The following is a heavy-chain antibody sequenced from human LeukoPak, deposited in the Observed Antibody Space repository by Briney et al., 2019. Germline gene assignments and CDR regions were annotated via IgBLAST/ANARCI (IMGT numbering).Heavy chain of an antibody. CDR1: GFTFSNYW. V-gene: IGHV3-7*03. CDR2: INRDGSER. Sequence: GGSLRLSCAASGFTFSNYWMTWVGQAPGKGLEWVANINRDGSERYYVDSVKGRFTISRDDAKSSLYLQMNSLRAEDTAVYYCARRNAMDVWGQGTMVTVSS. J-gene: IGHJ3*01. CDR3: ARRNAMDV.